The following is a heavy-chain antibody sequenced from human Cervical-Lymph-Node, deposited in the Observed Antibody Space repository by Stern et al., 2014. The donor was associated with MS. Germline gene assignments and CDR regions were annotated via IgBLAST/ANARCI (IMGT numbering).Heavy chain of an antibody. CDR3: AISGSPHYHSSVDV. V-gene: IGHV1-18*04. CDR1: DSTFTSHT. D-gene: IGHD5-12*01. CDR2: ISAYHPNT. Sequence: VQLVESGAEVKKPGASVKVSCKASDSTFTSHTLTWVRQAPGQGLEWVGWISAYHPNTTHTKRLKGRINWTTDTSTRTTYMDLRSLRSDASAVSFCAISGSPHYHSSVDVWGQGTPVTVSS. J-gene: IGHJ6*02.